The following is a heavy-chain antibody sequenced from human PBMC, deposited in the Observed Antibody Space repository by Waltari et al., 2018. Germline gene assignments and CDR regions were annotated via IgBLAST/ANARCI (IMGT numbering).Heavy chain of an antibody. CDR3: ARRGITMVRGVFDY. CDR1: GYSISSGYY. J-gene: IGHJ4*02. V-gene: IGHV4-38-2*01. CDR2: IYHSGST. Sequence: QVQLQESGPGLVKPSETLSLTCAVSGYSISSGYYWGSIRQPPGKGLEWIGSIYHSGSTYYNPSLKSRVTISVDTSKNQFSLKLSSVTAADTAVYYCARRGITMVRGVFDYWGQGTLVTVSS. D-gene: IGHD3-10*01.